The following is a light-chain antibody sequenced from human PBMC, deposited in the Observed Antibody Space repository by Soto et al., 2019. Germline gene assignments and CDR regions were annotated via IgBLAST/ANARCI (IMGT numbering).Light chain of an antibody. CDR3: CSYAGTYTGV. CDR2: DVS. V-gene: IGLV2-11*01. J-gene: IGLJ1*01. Sequence: QSALAQPRSVSGSPGQSISISCTRTSXDVGRYSYVSWYQQHPGKAPKLMIYDVSERPSGVPDRFSGSKSGNTASLTISGLQAEDEADYYCCSYAGTYTGVFGTGTKVTVL. CDR1: SXDVGRYSY.